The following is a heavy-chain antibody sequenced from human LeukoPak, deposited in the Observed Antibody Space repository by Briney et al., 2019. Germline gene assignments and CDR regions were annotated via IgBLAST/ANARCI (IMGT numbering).Heavy chain of an antibody. V-gene: IGHV1-46*01. CDR2: INPSSGST. Sequence: ASVKVSCKGSGYTVSSYYIHWVRQAPGQGLEWMGIINPSSGSTAYARKFQGRVTMTRDTSTSTVYMELSSLTSEDTAVYYCARVGYSSSGNYYNDRGAFDYWGQGTLVTVSS. CDR1: GYTVSSYY. J-gene: IGHJ4*02. D-gene: IGHD3-10*01. CDR3: ARVGYSSSGNYYNDRGAFDY.